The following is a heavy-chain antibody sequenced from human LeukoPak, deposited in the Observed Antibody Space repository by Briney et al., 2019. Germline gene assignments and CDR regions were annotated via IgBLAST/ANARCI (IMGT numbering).Heavy chain of an antibody. CDR3: AREPSHLRAIDY. CDR2: IYYSGST. V-gene: IGHV4-39*02. D-gene: IGHD4-17*01. CDR1: GGSISNSNYY. Sequence: PSETLSLTCTVSGGSISNSNYYWGWIRQPPGKGLEWIGSIYYSGSTYYSPSLKSRVTISVDTSKNQFSLKLSSVTAADTAVYYCAREPSHLRAIDYWGQGTLVTVSS. J-gene: IGHJ4*02.